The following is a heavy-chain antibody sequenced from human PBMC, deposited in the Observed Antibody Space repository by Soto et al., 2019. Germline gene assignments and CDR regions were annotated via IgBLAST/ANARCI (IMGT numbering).Heavy chain of an antibody. CDR2: IYYSGST. CDR1: GGSISSYY. Sequence: PSETLSLTCTVSGGSISSYYWNWIRQPPGKGLEWIGYIYYSGSTNYNPSLKSRVTMSVDTSKNQFSLKLISVTAADTAVYYCARARQRSYYDGWFDPWGQGTLVTVSS. CDR3: ARARQRSYYDGWFDP. D-gene: IGHD1-26*01. J-gene: IGHJ5*02. V-gene: IGHV4-59*01.